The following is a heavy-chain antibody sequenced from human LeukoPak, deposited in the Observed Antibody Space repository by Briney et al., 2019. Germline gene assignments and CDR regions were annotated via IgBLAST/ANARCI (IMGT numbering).Heavy chain of an antibody. D-gene: IGHD4-17*01. CDR2: ISWNSGSI. CDR1: GFTFSSYG. V-gene: IGHV3-9*01. Sequence: GGSLRLSCAASGFTFSSYGMHWVRQAPGKGLEWVSGISWNSGSIGNADSVKGRFTISRDNAKNSLYLQMNSLRAEDTALYYCAKFSDYGDPQFPFDYWGQGTLVTVSS. CDR3: AKFSDYGDPQFPFDY. J-gene: IGHJ4*02.